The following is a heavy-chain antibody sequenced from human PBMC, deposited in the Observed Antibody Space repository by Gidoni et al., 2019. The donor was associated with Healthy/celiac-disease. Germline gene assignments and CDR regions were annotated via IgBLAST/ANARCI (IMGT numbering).Heavy chain of an antibody. CDR1: GGSFSGYY. CDR2: INHSGST. CDR3: ARGGGGFVVVTAWTNFDY. D-gene: IGHD2-21*02. Sequence: QVQLQQWGAGLLKPSETLSLTCAVYGGSFSGYYWSWIRQPPGKGLEWIGEINHSGSTNYNPSLKSRVTISVDTSKNQFSLKLSSGTAADTAVYYCARGGGGFVVVTAWTNFDYWGQGTLVTVSS. J-gene: IGHJ4*02. V-gene: IGHV4-34*01.